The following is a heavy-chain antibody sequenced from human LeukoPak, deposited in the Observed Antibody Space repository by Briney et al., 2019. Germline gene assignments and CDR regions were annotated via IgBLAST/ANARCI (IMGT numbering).Heavy chain of an antibody. CDR1: GFTFSSYG. V-gene: IGHV3-23*01. Sequence: GGSLRLSCAASGFTFSSYGMSWVRQAPGKGLEWVSAISGSGGSTYYADSVKGRFTISRDNSKNTLYLQMNSLRAEDRAVYYCAKEYYYDSSGYNDYWGQGTLVTVSS. J-gene: IGHJ4*02. CDR2: ISGSGGST. D-gene: IGHD3-22*01. CDR3: AKEYYYDSSGYNDY.